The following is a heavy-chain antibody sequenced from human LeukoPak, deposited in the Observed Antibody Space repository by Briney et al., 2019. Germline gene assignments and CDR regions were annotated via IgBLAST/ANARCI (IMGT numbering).Heavy chain of an antibody. J-gene: IGHJ4*02. V-gene: IGHV3-48*03. CDR3: ARGSRDTAMFLDY. D-gene: IGHD5-18*01. Sequence: GSLRRSCLASVSTFISYEMNWFRRAPARGLEWISCISSSGGPIYYADSVKRRFTISRDNAKNSLYLQMNSLRAEDTAVYYCARGSRDTAMFLDYWGQGTLVTVSS. CDR1: VSTFISYE. CDR2: ISSSGGPI.